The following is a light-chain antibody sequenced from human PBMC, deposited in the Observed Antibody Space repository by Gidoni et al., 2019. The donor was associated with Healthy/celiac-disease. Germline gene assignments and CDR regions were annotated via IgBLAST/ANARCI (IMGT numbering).Light chain of an antibody. J-gene: IGKJ2*01. Sequence: DIQMTQSPSSLSASVGDRVTITCRASQSISSYLNWYQQKPGKAPKLLIYAASSLQSGVPSRFSGSGSGTDFTLTISSLQPEDFATYYCQQSPSFXQXTKLEIK. CDR1: QSISSY. V-gene: IGKV1-39*01. CDR3: QQSPS. CDR2: AAS.